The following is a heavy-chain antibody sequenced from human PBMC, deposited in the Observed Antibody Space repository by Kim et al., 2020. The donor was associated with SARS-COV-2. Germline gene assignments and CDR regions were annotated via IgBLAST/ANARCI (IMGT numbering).Heavy chain of an antibody. CDR3: AKEEKRWLRLLD. D-gene: IGHD5-12*01. J-gene: IGHJ4*02. V-gene: IGHV3-30*02. Sequence: YYADSVKGRFTISRDNSKNTLYLQMNSLRAEDTAVYYCAKEEKRWLRLLDWGQGTLVTVSS.